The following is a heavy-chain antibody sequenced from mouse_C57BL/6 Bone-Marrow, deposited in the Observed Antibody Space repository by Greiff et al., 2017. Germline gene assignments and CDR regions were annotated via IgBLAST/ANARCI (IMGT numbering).Heavy chain of an antibody. CDR2: IDPETGGT. D-gene: IGHD2-5*01. CDR1: GYTFTDYE. CDR3: TEGNYSNYFDY. J-gene: IGHJ2*01. Sequence: VKLMESGAELVRPGASVTLSCKASGYTFTDYEMHWVKQTPVHGLEWIGAIDPETGGTAYNQKFKGKAILTADKSSSTAYMELRSLTSEDSAVYYCTEGNYSNYFDYWGQGTTLTVSS. V-gene: IGHV1-15*01.